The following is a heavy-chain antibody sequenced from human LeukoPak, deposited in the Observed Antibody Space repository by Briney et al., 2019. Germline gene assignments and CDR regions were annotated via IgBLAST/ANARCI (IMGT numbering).Heavy chain of an antibody. CDR2: IYPGDSDT. J-gene: IGHJ4*02. D-gene: IGHD6-19*01. Sequence: GESLKISCKGSGYSFTSYWIGWVRQLPGKGLEWMGIIYPGDSDTRYSPSFQGQVTISADKSISTAYLQWSSLKASDTAMYYCARFTSASVAGHFDYWGQGTLVAVSS. V-gene: IGHV5-51*01. CDR1: GYSFTSYW. CDR3: ARFTSASVAGHFDY.